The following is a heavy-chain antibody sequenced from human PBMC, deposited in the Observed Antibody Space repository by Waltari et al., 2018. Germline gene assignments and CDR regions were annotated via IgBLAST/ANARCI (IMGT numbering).Heavy chain of an antibody. D-gene: IGHD6-6*01. J-gene: IGHJ6*03. V-gene: IGHV4-34*01. CDR1: GGSFSGYY. CDR2: INHSGST. Sequence: QVQLQQWGAGLLKPSETLSLPCAVYGGSFSGYYWSWIRPPPRKGLEWIGEINHSGSTNYNPSLKSRVTISVDTSKNQFSLKLSSVTAADTAVYYCARLGIAALPYYYYYYMDVWGKGTTVTISS. CDR3: ARLGIAALPYYYYYYMDV.